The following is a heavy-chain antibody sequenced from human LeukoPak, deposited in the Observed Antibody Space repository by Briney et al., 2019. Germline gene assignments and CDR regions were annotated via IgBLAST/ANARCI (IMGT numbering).Heavy chain of an antibody. D-gene: IGHD3-9*01. CDR3: ARKNTDYDILTGYYYYYGMDV. CDR2: IYTSGST. Sequence: SETLSLTCTVSGGSISSYYWSWIRQPAGKGLEWIGRIYTSGSTNYNPSLKSRVTMSVDTSKNQFSLKLSSVTAADTAVYYCARKNTDYDILTGYYYYYGMDVWGQGTTATVSS. J-gene: IGHJ6*02. CDR1: GGSISSYY. V-gene: IGHV4-4*07.